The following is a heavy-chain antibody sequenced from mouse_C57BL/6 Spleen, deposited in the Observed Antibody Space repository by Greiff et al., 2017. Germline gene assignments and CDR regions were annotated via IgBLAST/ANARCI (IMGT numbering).Heavy chain of an antibody. J-gene: IGHJ2*01. CDR1: GYTFTSYW. V-gene: IGHV1-52*01. CDR2: IDPSDSET. CDR3: ARDYFDY. Sequence: QVQLQQPGAELVRPGSSVKLSCKASGYTFTSYWMHWVKQRPIKGLEWIGNIDPSDSETHYNQKFKDKATLTVDKSSSTAYMQLSSLTSEDFAVYYCARDYFDYWGQGATLTVSS.